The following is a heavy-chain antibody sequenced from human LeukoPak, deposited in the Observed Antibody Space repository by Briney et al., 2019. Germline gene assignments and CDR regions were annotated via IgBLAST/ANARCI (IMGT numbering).Heavy chain of an antibody. CDR3: ASTSRRSVWFGELPFDY. D-gene: IGHD3-10*01. Sequence: GGSLRLSCVTSGFTFSIYSMNWVRQAPGKGLEWVSFISCSRNTVYYADSVKGRFTISCDNAKNSLYLQMNSLRAEDTAVYYCASTSRRSVWFGELPFDYWGQGTLVTVSS. CDR1: GFTFSIYS. V-gene: IGHV3-48*01. CDR2: ISCSRNTV. J-gene: IGHJ4*02.